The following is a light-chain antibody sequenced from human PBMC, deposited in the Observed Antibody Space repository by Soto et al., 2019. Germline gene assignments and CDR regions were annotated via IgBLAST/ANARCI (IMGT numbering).Light chain of an antibody. J-gene: IGLJ3*02. CDR2: EVS. V-gene: IGLV2-8*01. CDR3: TSYVGSNIWV. CDR1: SSDVGAYKY. Sequence: QSVLTQPPSASGSPGQSVTISCTGTSSDVGAYKYVSWYQQSPGKAPNLMIYEVSKRPSGVPDRFSGSKSGNTASLTVSGLQAEDEADYYCTSYVGSNIWVFGGGTKLTVL.